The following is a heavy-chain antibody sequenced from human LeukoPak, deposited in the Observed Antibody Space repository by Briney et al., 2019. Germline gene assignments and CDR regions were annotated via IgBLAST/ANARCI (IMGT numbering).Heavy chain of an antibody. Sequence: GGSLRLSCAASRFTFSSYAMNWVRQAPGKGLEWVSAISDSGDKTYYADSVKGRFTISRGNSKNTLYLQMNSLRAEDTAVYYCAKTYYYDSSGDLDYWGQGTLVTVSS. J-gene: IGHJ4*02. D-gene: IGHD3-22*01. CDR2: ISDSGDKT. V-gene: IGHV3-23*01. CDR1: RFTFSSYA. CDR3: AKTYYYDSSGDLDY.